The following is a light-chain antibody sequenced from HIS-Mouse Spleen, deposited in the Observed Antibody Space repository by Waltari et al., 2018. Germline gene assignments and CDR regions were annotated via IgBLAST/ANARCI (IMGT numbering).Light chain of an antibody. CDR1: ALPKKY. CDR2: EDS. Sequence: SYELPQPPSVSVSPGQPARITCPGDALPKKYSYWYQQKSGQAPVLVTYEDSKRPSGIPERFSGSSSGTMATLTISGAQVEDEADYYCYSTDSSGNHRVFGGGTKLTVL. J-gene: IGLJ2*01. V-gene: IGLV3-10*01. CDR3: YSTDSSGNHRV.